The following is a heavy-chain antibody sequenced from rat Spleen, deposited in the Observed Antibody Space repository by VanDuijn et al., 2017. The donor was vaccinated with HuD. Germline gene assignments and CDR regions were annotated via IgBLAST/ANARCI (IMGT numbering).Heavy chain of an antibody. V-gene: IGHV5-19*01. CDR3: ARHGDYGYPWFAY. CDR1: GFTFSNYG. Sequence: EVQLVESGGGLVQPGRSLKLSCAASGFTFSNYGVHWIRQAPTKGLEWVASISPSGGSTSYRDSVKGRFTISRDNAESTLYLQMDSLRSEDTATYYCARHGDYGYPWFAYWGQGTLVTVSS. J-gene: IGHJ3*01. D-gene: IGHD1-7*01. CDR2: ISPSGGST.